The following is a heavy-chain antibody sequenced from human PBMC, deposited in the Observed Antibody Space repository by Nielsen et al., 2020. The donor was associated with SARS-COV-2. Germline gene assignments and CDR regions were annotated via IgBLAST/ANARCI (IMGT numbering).Heavy chain of an antibody. CDR3: ARDGSDYYGSGSYYYYYGMDV. V-gene: IGHV3-33*01. D-gene: IGHD3-10*01. CDR2: IWYDGSNK. CDR1: GFTFSSYG. Sequence: GESLKISCAASGFTFSSYGMHWVRQAPGKGLEWVAVIWYDGSNKYYADSVKGRFTISRDNSKNTLYLQMNSLRAEDTAVYYCARDGSDYYGSGSYYYYYGMDVWGQGTTVTVSS. J-gene: IGHJ6*02.